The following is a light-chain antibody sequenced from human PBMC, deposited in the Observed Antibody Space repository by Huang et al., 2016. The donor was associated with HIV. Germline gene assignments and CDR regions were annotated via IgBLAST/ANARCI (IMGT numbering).Light chain of an antibody. V-gene: IGKV3-15*01. CDR3: QQYNNWLA. J-gene: IGKJ1*01. CDR2: GAS. Sequence: EIVMTQSPATLSVSPGERATLSCRASQTVNSNLAWYQHKPGQAPRLLIYGASTRATGVPARFSGSGSGTKFTLTISSLQSEDFAVYYCQQYNNWLAFGQGIKVEIK. CDR1: QTVNSN.